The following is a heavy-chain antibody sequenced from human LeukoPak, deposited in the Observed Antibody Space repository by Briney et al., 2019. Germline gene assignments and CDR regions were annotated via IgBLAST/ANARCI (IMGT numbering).Heavy chain of an antibody. D-gene: IGHD2-2*01. J-gene: IGHJ3*02. CDR2: ISAYNGNT. CDR3: AREPDCSSTSCSNDAFDI. CDR1: GYTFTSYG. V-gene: IGHV1-18*01. Sequence: ASVKVSCKASGYTFTSYGISWVRQAPGQGLEWMGWISAYNGNTNYAQKLQGRVTMTTDTSTSTAYMELRSLRSDDTAVYYCAREPDCSSTSCSNDAFDIWGQGTMVTVSS.